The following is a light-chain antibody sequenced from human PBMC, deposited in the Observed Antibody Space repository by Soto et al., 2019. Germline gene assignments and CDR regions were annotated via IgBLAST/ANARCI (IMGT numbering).Light chain of an antibody. Sequence: DIVMTQSPDSLAVSLGERATINCKSSQSVLYSPNNKNYLAWYQQKPGQPPKLLIYWASTRESGVPDRFSGSGSGTDFTLTISSLQAEDVAVYYCRQYYSTPSYTFGQGTKLEIK. CDR3: RQYYSTPSYT. J-gene: IGKJ2*01. V-gene: IGKV4-1*01. CDR2: WAS. CDR1: QSVLYSPNNKNY.